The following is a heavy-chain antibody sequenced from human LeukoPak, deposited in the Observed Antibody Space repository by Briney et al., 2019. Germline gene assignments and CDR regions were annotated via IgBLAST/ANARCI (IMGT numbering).Heavy chain of an antibody. CDR2: IWYDGSTK. D-gene: IGHD4-17*01. Sequence: GGSLRLSCAASGFSFSSYGIHWVRQAPGKGLEWVAVIWYDGSTKYYADSVKGRFTISRDNSKNTLYLQMNSLRADDTAVFYCAKDGGFYGENFDYWGQGTLVTVSS. J-gene: IGHJ4*02. V-gene: IGHV3-33*06. CDR3: AKDGGFYGENFDY. CDR1: GFSFSSYG.